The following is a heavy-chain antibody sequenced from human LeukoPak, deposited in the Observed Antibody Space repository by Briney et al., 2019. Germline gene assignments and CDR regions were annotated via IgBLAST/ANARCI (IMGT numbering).Heavy chain of an antibody. CDR1: GFTFSSYA. J-gene: IGHJ4*02. D-gene: IGHD3-3*01. Sequence: GGSLRLSCAASGFTFSSYAMHWVRQAPGKGLEWVAVISYDGSNKYYADSVKGRFTISRDNSKNTLYLQMNSLRAEDTAVYYCARGVPYASWSGPHYSDYWGQGTLVTVSS. CDR3: ARGVPYASWSGPHYSDY. CDR2: ISYDGSNK. V-gene: IGHV3-30-3*01.